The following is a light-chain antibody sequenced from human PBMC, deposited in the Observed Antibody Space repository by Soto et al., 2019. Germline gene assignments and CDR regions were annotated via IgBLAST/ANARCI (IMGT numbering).Light chain of an antibody. CDR2: EVS. Sequence: QSVLTQPPSASGSPGQSVTISCTGTSSDVGDYNLVSWYQQHPGKAPKLMIYEVSHRPSGVPDRFSGSKSGNTASLTVSGLQADDEADYFCSSHAGGNHWGVFGGGTKLTV. CDR3: SSHAGGNHWGV. CDR1: SSDVGDYNL. J-gene: IGLJ3*02. V-gene: IGLV2-8*01.